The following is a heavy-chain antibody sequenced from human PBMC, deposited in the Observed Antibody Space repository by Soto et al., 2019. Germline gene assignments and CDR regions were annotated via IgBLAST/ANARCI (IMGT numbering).Heavy chain of an antibody. D-gene: IGHD3-16*01. Sequence: SETLSLTCAVSGGSISSGGYSWSWIRQPPGKGLEWIGYIYHSGSTYYNPSLKSRVTISVDRSKNQFSLKLSSVTAADTAVYYCARTWVSYYFDYWGQGTLVTVSS. J-gene: IGHJ4*02. CDR2: IYHSGST. V-gene: IGHV4-30-2*01. CDR3: ARTWVSYYFDY. CDR1: GGSISSGGYS.